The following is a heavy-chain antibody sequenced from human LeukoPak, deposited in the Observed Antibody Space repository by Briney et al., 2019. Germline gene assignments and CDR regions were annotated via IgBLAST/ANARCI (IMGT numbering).Heavy chain of an antibody. CDR3: ARGTHVYKYSSSWYLFDAFDI. CDR2: INTNTGNP. J-gene: IGHJ3*02. D-gene: IGHD6-13*01. CDR1: GYTFTSYA. V-gene: IGHV7-4-1*02. Sequence: ASVKVSCKASGYTFTSYAMNWVRQAPGQGLEWMGWINTNTGNPTYAQGFTGRFVFSLDTSVSTAYLRISSLKAEDTAVYYCARGTHVYKYSSSWYLFDAFDIWGQGTMVTVSS.